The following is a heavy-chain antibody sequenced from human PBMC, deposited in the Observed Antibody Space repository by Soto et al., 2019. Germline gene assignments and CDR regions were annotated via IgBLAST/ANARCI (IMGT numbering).Heavy chain of an antibody. D-gene: IGHD3-3*01. CDR3: ARDQGQHTYYDFWSGYEY. CDR2: ISSSGSTI. V-gene: IGHV3-11*01. Sequence: VQLVESGGGLVKPGGSLRLSCAASGFTFSDYYMSWIRQAPGKGLEWVSYISSSGSTIYYADSVKGRFTISRDNAKNSLYLQMNSLRAEDTAVYYCARDQGQHTYYDFWSGYEYWGQGTLVTVSS. J-gene: IGHJ4*02. CDR1: GFTFSDYY.